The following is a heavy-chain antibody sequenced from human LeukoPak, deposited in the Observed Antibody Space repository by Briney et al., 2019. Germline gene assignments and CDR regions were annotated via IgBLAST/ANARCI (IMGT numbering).Heavy chain of an antibody. V-gene: IGHV3-53*01. CDR3: ARVLSSYSGYDSPYYCYYYMDV. J-gene: IGHJ6*03. CDR1: GFTVSSNY. D-gene: IGHD5-12*01. Sequence: GGSLRLSCAASGFTVSSNYMSWVRQAPGKGLEWVSVIYSGGSTYYADSVKGRFTISRDNSKNTLYLQMNSLRAEDTAVYYCARVLSSYSGYDSPYYCYYYMDVWGKGTTVTVSS. CDR2: IYSGGST.